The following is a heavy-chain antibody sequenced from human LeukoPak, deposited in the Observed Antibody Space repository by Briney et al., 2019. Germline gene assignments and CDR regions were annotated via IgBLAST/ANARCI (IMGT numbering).Heavy chain of an antibody. Sequence: SVKVSCKASGGTFSSYAISWVRQAPGQGLEWMGRIIPILGIANYAQKFQGRVTITADKSTSTAYMELSSLRSEDTAVYYCARDEGWTPAPGGYYYYCGMDVWGQGTTVTVSS. V-gene: IGHV1-69*04. CDR2: IIPILGIA. CDR1: GGTFSSYA. J-gene: IGHJ6*02. D-gene: IGHD2-15*01. CDR3: ARDEGWTPAPGGYYYYCGMDV.